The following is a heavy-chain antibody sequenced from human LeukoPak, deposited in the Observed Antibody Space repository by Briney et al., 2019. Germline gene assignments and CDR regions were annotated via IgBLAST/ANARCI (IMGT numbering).Heavy chain of an antibody. D-gene: IGHD2-2*01. J-gene: IGHJ4*02. Sequence: ASVKVSCKASGYTFTDYYIHWVRQAPGQGLEWMAWINPYTGGTNYAQKFQGRVTMTRDTSISTADMELSRLRSDDTAVYYCARWGCSTTSCYHDYWGQGTLVTVSS. V-gene: IGHV1-2*02. CDR1: GYTFTDYY. CDR2: INPYTGGT. CDR3: ARWGCSTTSCYHDY.